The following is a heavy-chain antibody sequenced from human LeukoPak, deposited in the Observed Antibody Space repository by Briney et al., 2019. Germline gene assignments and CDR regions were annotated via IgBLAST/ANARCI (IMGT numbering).Heavy chain of an antibody. CDR3: ARGQTTFEL. CDR1: GFTVSSNY. Sequence: GGSLRLSCAASGFTVSSNYMSWVRQAPGKGLEWVAHIKQDGSQEHYVGSVKGRFTISRDNAKNSLYLQMNGLRAEDTAVYYCARGQTTFELWGQGTLVTVSS. CDR2: IKQDGSQE. D-gene: IGHD1-7*01. V-gene: IGHV3-7*01. J-gene: IGHJ5*02.